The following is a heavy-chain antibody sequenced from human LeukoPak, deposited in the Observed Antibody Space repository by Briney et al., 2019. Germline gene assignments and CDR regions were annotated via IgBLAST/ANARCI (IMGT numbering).Heavy chain of an antibody. CDR1: GYTFTSYD. V-gene: IGHV1-8*01. CDR2: MNPNSGNT. J-gene: IGHJ6*03. D-gene: IGHD1-1*01. CDR3: ARAPNPSTGTHYYYYMDV. Sequence: GASVKVSCKASGYTFTSYDINWVRQATGQGLEWMGWMNPNSGNTGYAQKFQGRVTMTRNTSISTAYMELSSLRSEDTAVYYCARAPNPSTGTHYYYYMDVWGKGTTVTISS.